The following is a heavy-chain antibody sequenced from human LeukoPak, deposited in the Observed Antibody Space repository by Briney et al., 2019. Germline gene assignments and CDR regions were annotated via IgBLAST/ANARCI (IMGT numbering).Heavy chain of an antibody. D-gene: IGHD3-10*01. V-gene: IGHV3-74*01. Sequence: GGSLRLSCAASGFSFSSYWMHWVRQAPGKGLVWVSRINSDGSSTRSADSVKGRFTIFRDNAEDTLYLQMNSLRDEDTAVYYCARVWFGEPRDYMDVWGKGTTVTISS. CDR2: INSDGSST. CDR1: GFSFSSYW. CDR3: ARVWFGEPRDYMDV. J-gene: IGHJ6*03.